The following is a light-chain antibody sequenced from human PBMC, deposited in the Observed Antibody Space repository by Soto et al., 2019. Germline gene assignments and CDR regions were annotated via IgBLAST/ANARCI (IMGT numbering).Light chain of an antibody. CDR3: TSYTSTRPYF. CDR1: SSDVGSYDY. V-gene: IGLV2-14*03. Sequence: QSVLTQPASVSGSPGQSITISCTGTSSDVGSYDYVSWYQHHPGKAPKLMIYDVANRPSGVSNRLSGSKSGNTASLTISGLPVEDEADYYCTSYTSTRPYFLGTGTTVTV. J-gene: IGLJ1*01. CDR2: DVA.